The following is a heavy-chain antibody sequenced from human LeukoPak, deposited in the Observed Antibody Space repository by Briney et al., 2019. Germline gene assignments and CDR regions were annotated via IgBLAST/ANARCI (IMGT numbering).Heavy chain of an antibody. D-gene: IGHD2-2*01. Sequence: SVKVSCKASGGTFSSYAISWVRQAPGQGLEWMGRIIPILGIANYAQKFRGRVTITADKSTSTAYMELSSLRSEDTAVYYCAREYGWGYCSSTSCLRYIGLDYWGQGTLVTVSS. CDR1: GGTFSSYA. CDR3: AREYGWGYCSSTSCLRYIGLDY. V-gene: IGHV1-69*04. CDR2: IIPILGIA. J-gene: IGHJ4*02.